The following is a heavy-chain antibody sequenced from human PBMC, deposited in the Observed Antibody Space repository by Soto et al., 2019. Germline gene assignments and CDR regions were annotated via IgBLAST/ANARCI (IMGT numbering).Heavy chain of an antibody. Sequence: SETLSLTCTVSGDSISSYYWGWIRQPPGKEMEWIGYVSPIWGSAYNPSLQSRVAISLDTSKSQFSLELTSVTATDTAVYYCALQGYGAHLALLAVGAQGPTDTVS. D-gene: IGHD1-1*01. J-gene: IGHJ6*02. CDR1: GDSISSYY. V-gene: IGHV4-59*08. CDR2: VSPIWGS. CDR3: ALQGYGAHLALLAV.